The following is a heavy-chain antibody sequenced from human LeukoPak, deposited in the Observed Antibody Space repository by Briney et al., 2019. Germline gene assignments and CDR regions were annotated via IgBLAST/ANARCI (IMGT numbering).Heavy chain of an antibody. Sequence: GGSLRLSCAFTFSSYAMSWVRQAPGRGLEWVSAISGSGATPYYADSVKGRFTISRDNSKKIMYLQMNSLRVEDTAVYYCAKASVAVAENWFDPWGQGTLVTVSS. CDR1: FTFSSYA. D-gene: IGHD6-19*01. V-gene: IGHV3-23*01. CDR2: ISGSGATP. CDR3: AKASVAVAENWFDP. J-gene: IGHJ5*02.